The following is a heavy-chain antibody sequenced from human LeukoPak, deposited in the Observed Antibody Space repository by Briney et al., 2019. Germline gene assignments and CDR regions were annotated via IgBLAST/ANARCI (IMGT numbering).Heavy chain of an antibody. Sequence: SETLSLTCTVSGGSISSSSYYWGWIRQPPGKGLEWIGSIYYSGSTYYNPSLKSRVTISVDTSKNQFSLKLSSVTAADTAVYYCASYSSGLFDYWGQGTLVTVSS. D-gene: IGHD6-19*01. CDR1: GGSISSSSYY. J-gene: IGHJ4*02. CDR3: ASYSSGLFDY. V-gene: IGHV4-39*01. CDR2: IYYSGST.